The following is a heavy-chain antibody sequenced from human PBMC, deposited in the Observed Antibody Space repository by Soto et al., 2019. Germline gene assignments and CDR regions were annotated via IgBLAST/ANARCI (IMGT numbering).Heavy chain of an antibody. Sequence: PAETLSLSCTVSGGSICSYYWSWIRQPPGKGLEWIGYIYYSGSTNYNPSLKSRVTISVDTSKNQFSLKLSSVTAADTAVYYCARDSILDVWGKGTTVTVSS. CDR2: IYYSGST. V-gene: IGHV4-59*01. D-gene: IGHD3-3*02. CDR3: ARDSILDV. CDR1: GGSICSYY. J-gene: IGHJ6*04.